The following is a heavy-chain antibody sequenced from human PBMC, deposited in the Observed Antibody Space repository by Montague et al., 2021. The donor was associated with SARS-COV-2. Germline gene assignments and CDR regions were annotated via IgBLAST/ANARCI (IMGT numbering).Heavy chain of an antibody. CDR3: ARTTVVTPYYYYAMDV. CDR1: DDSINNKTYF. J-gene: IGHJ6*02. Sequence: SETLSLTYTVSDDSINNKTYFWDWIRQPPGKGLEWIGSIHYRGSTHYNPSLKSRLTISVDTSRNQFSLKLSSVTAADTAVYFCARTTVVTPYYYYAMDVWGQGTTVTVSS. V-gene: IGHV4-39*01. CDR2: IHYRGST. D-gene: IGHD4-23*01.